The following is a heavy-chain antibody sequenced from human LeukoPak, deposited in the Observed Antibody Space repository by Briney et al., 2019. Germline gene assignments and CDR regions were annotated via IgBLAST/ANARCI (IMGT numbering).Heavy chain of an antibody. CDR2: INHSGST. CDR3: ARGDWSATPAAFDI. Sequence: SETLSLTCAVYGGSFSGYYWSWIRQPPGKGLEWIGEINHSGSTNYNPSLKSRVTISVDTSKNQFSLKLSSVTAADTAVYYCARGDWSATPAAFDIWDQGTMVTVSS. J-gene: IGHJ3*02. D-gene: IGHD3-3*01. V-gene: IGHV4-34*01. CDR1: GGSFSGYY.